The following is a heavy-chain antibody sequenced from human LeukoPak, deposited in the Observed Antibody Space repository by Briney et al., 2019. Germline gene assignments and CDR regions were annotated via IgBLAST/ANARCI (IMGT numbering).Heavy chain of an antibody. CDR2: INHSGST. Sequence: PSETLSLTCAVYGGSFSGYYWSWIRQPPGKGLEWIGEINHSGSTNYNPSLKSRVTISVDTSKNQFSLKLSSVTAADTAVYYCARGYHSNWFDPWGQGTLVTVSS. CDR1: GGSFSGYY. J-gene: IGHJ5*02. CDR3: ARGYHSNWFDP. D-gene: IGHD1-26*01. V-gene: IGHV4-34*01.